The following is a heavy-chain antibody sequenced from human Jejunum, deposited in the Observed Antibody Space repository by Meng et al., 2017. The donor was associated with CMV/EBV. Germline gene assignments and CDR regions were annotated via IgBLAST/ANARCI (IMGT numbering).Heavy chain of an antibody. Sequence: SPRLSCAASGFTFSSHSMSWVRQAPGKGLEWVSAITGSGGSTYYADSVKGRFTISRDNSRNTLYLQMNGLRAEDTAVYYCAKLSDVWGQGTTVTVSS. CDR3: AKLSDV. J-gene: IGHJ6*02. V-gene: IGHV3-23*01. D-gene: IGHD5/OR15-5a*01. CDR1: GFTFSSHS. CDR2: ITGSGGST.